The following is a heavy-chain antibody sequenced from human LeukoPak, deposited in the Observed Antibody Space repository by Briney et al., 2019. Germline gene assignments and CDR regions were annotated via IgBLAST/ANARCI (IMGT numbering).Heavy chain of an antibody. CDR3: ARGGVHSSSWYRGGYFDY. V-gene: IGHV4-59*10. D-gene: IGHD6-13*01. Sequence: SETLSLTCAVYGGSFSGYYWSWIRQPPGKGLEWIGRIYTSGSTNYNPSLKSRVTMSVDTSKNQFSLKLSSVTAADTAVYYCARGGVHSSSWYRGGYFDYWGQGTLVTVSS. CDR1: GGSFSGYY. CDR2: IYTSGST. J-gene: IGHJ4*02.